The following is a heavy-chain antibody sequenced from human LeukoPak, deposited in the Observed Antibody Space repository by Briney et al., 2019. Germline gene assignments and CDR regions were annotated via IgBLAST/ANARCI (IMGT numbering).Heavy chain of an antibody. V-gene: IGHV4-34*01. Sequence: SETMSLTCAVYGGSFSGYYWSWIRQPPGKGLEWIGEINHSGSTNYNPSLKSRVTISVDTSKNQFSMKLSSVTAADTAVYYCARGPCYPRRSSSTSCYYLLWGQGTLVTVSS. D-gene: IGHD2-2*01. CDR1: GGSFSGYY. J-gene: IGHJ4*02. CDR2: INHSGST. CDR3: ARGPCYPRRSSSTSCYYLL.